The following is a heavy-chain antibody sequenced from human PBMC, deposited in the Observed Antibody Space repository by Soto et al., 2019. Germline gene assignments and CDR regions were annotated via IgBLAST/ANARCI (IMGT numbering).Heavy chain of an antibody. Sequence: LRLSCAASGFTFSNYWMHWVRQAPGKGLVWVSRISSDGSITNDADSVKDRFTISRDNAKNTLYLQMNSLRVEDTAVYYCARDPRSSSYFDYWGQGTLVTVSS. CDR2: ISSDGSIT. V-gene: IGHV3-74*01. CDR3: ARDPRSSSYFDY. J-gene: IGHJ4*02. CDR1: GFTFSNYW. D-gene: IGHD2-2*01.